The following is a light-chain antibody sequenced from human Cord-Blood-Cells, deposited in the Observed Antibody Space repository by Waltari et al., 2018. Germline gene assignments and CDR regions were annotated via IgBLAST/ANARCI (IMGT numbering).Light chain of an antibody. J-gene: IGKJ4*01. CDR2: GAS. Sequence: EIVLTQSPGTLSLSPGERATLSCRASQSVSSSYLAWYQQNPGQAPRLLIYGASSRATGSPDRFSGSGSGTDFTLTISRLEPEDFAVYYCQQYGSSPLTFGGGTKVEIK. CDR3: QQYGSSPLT. CDR1: QSVSSSY. V-gene: IGKV3-20*01.